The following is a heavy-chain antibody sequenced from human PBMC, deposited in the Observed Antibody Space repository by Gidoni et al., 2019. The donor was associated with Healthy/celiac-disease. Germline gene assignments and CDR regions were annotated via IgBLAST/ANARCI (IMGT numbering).Heavy chain of an antibody. CDR3: ARGVDYGSGSWYFDY. V-gene: IGHV4-34*01. CDR1: GGSFSGYY. Sequence: QVQLQQWGAGLLKPSETLSLTCAVYGGSFSGYYWSWIRQPPGKGLGWIGEINHSGSTNYNPSLKSRVTISVDTSKNQFSLKLSSVTAADTAVYYCARGVDYGSGSWYFDYWGQGTLVTVSS. D-gene: IGHD3-10*01. CDR2: INHSGST. J-gene: IGHJ4*02.